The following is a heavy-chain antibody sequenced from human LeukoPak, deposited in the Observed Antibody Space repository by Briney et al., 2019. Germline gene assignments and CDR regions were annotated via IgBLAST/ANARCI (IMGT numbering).Heavy chain of an antibody. Sequence: PSVTLSLSCTVSGGSINSHYWSWIRQPPGKGLEWIGYIYYSGSTSYNPSLKSRVTISVDTSKNQFSLKLSSVTAADTAVYYCARGGGYPDYYYYMDVWGRGTTVTVSS. D-gene: IGHD3-16*02. J-gene: IGHJ6*03. V-gene: IGHV4-59*11. CDR3: ARGGGYPDYYYYMDV. CDR2: IYYSGST. CDR1: GGSINSHY.